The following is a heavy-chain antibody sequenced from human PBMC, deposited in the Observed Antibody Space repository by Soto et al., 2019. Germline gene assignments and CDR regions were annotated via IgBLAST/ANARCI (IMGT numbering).Heavy chain of an antibody. CDR2: ISAYNGNT. J-gene: IGHJ6*03. CDR1: GYTFTSYG. D-gene: IGHD4-4*01. CDR3: ASSAKSKYYYYMDV. Sequence: GASVKVSCKASGYTFTSYGISCVRQAPGQGLEWMGWISAYNGNTNYAQKLQGRVTMTTDTSTSTAYMELRSLRSDDTAVYYCASSAKSKYYYYMDVWGKGTTVTVSS. V-gene: IGHV1-18*01.